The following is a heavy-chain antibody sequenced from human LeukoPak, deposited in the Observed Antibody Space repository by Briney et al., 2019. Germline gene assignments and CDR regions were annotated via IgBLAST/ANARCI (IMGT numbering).Heavy chain of an antibody. Sequence: ASVKVSCKASGHTFTGYYMHWVRQAPGQGLEWMGWINPNSGGTNYAQKFQGRVTMTRDTSISTAYMELSRLRSEDTAVYYCASQDYDFWSGHPPRYYYYMDVWGKGTTVTVSS. V-gene: IGHV1-2*02. CDR1: GHTFTGYY. CDR2: INPNSGGT. CDR3: ASQDYDFWSGHPPRYYYYMDV. J-gene: IGHJ6*03. D-gene: IGHD3-3*01.